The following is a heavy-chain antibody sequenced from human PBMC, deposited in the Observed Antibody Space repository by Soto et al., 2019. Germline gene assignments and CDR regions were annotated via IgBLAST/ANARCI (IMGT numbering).Heavy chain of an antibody. CDR3: AKGDTMVRGPSRR. D-gene: IGHD3-10*01. V-gene: IGHV3-23*01. CDR1: GFTFSSYA. Sequence: EVPLLESGGDLVQRGGSLRLSCAVSGFTFSSYAMTWVRQAPGKGLEWVSVISGSGGNTYYADSVKGRFTISRDNSRNTLYLQMNNLRAEDTAVYYCAKGDTMVRGPSRRWGQGTLVTVSS. CDR2: ISGSGGNT. J-gene: IGHJ1*01.